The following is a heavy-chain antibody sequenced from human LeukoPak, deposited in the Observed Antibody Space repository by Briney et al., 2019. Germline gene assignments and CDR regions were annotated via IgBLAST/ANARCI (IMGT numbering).Heavy chain of an antibody. J-gene: IGHJ4*02. CDR1: GGTFSSYA. CDR2: IIPIFGTA. D-gene: IGHD3-16*01. Sequence: SVKVSCKASGGTFSSYAISWVRQAPGQGLEWMGGIIPIFGTANYAQKLQGRVTMTTDTSTSTAYMELRSLRSDDTAVYYCARVCGGFDYWGQGTLVTVSS. CDR3: ARVCGGFDY. V-gene: IGHV1-69*05.